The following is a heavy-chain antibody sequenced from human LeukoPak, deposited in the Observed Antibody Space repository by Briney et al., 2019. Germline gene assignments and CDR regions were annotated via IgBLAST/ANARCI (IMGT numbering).Heavy chain of an antibody. Sequence: SETLSLTCIVSAYSISSGYYWGWIRQPPGKGLEWIGSIYHSESTYYNPSLKSRVTISVDTSKNQFSLRLSSVTAADTAVYYCARDYRLTQIQYWGQGTLVTVSS. CDR2: IYHSEST. CDR3: ARDYRLTQIQY. CDR1: AYSISSGYY. D-gene: IGHD1-26*01. J-gene: IGHJ1*01. V-gene: IGHV4-38-2*02.